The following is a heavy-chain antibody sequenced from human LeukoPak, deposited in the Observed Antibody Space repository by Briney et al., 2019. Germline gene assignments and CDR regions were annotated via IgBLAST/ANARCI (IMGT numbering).Heavy chain of an antibody. Sequence: PGGSLRLSCAASGFTFSTYSMSWVRQAPGKGLEWASAIRSGGENTYYADSVRGRFTISRDNSRGTLSLQMNSLRAEDTAVYFCAILSWDGRGSFYWGQGTLDTVSS. CDR3: AILSWDGRGSFY. D-gene: IGHD2/OR15-2a*01. V-gene: IGHV3-23*01. CDR2: IRSGGENT. J-gene: IGHJ4*02. CDR1: GFTFSTYS.